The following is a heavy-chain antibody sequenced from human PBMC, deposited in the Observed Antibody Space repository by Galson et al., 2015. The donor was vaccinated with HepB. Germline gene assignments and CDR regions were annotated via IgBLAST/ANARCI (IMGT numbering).Heavy chain of an antibody. CDR2: IYSGGST. D-gene: IGHD6-13*01. CDR1: GFTVSSNY. Sequence: SLRLSCAASGFTVSSNYMSWVRQAPGKGLERVSVIYSGGSTYYADSVKGRFTISRDNSKNTLYLQMNSLRAEDTAVYYCARDLRTQQLVDYWGQGTLVTVSS. CDR3: ARDLRTQQLVDY. V-gene: IGHV3-53*01. J-gene: IGHJ4*02.